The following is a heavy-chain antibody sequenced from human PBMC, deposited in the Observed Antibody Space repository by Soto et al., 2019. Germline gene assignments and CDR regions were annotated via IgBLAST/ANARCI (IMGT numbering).Heavy chain of an antibody. D-gene: IGHD2-8*01. CDR1: GGSISSGGHY. CDR2: IYYSGRT. V-gene: IGHV4-31*03. J-gene: IGHJ4*02. CDR3: ARMLTADYYFDC. Sequence: QVQLQESGPGLVQPSQTLSVTCKVSGGSISSGGHYWSWIRQHPGKGLEWIGYIYYSGRTYHNPSLKSRVTMSVDTSKNQLSLNLTSVTAADTAVYYCARMLTADYYFDCWGQGTLVTVSS.